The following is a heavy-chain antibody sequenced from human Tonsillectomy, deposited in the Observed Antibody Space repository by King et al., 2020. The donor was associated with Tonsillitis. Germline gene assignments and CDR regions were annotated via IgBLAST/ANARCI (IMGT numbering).Heavy chain of an antibody. CDR2: INPDGSEE. CDR1: GFTFSSYW. V-gene: IGHV3-7*01. J-gene: IGHJ4*02. CDR3: ARDGRLLLY. D-gene: IGHD1-26*01. Sequence: VQLVESGGGLVQPGGSLRLSCTASGFTFSSYWMSWVRQAPGKGLEYVANINPDGSEENYVDSVKGRFTITRDNAKNSLYLQMHSLRAEDTAVYYCARDGRLLLYWGKGTLVTVS.